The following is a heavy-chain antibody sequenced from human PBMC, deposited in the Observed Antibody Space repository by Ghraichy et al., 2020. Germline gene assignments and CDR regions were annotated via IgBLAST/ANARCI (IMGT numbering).Heavy chain of an antibody. D-gene: IGHD2-15*01. CDR3: ARLLIGGRSPYCSGGSCYSSEGYYGMDV. V-gene: IGHV6-1*01. Sequence: SETLSLTCAISGDSVSSNSAAWNWIRQSPSRGLEWLGRTYYRSKWYNDYAVSVKSRITINPDTSKNQFSLQLNSVTPEDTAVYYCARLLIGGRSPYCSGGSCYSSEGYYGMDVWGQGTTVTVSS. CDR2: TYYRSKWYN. CDR1: GDSVSSNSAA. J-gene: IGHJ6*02.